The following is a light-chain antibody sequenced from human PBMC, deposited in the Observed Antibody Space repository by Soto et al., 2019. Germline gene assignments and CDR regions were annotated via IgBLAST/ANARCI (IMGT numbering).Light chain of an antibody. V-gene: IGKV1-13*02. J-gene: IGKJ5*01. Sequence: AIQLTQSPSSLSASVGDRVTITCRASQGISSALAWYQQKPGKAPKLLIYDASSLESGVPSRFSGSGSGTDFTLTISSLQPEDFATYYCQQFNSYPHGITCGQGTRLESK. CDR1: QGISSA. CDR3: QQFNSYPHGIT. CDR2: DAS.